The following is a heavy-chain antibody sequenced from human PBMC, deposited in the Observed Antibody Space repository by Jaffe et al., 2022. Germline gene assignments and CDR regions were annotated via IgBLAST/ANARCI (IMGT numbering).Heavy chain of an antibody. CDR1: GFTFGDYA. Sequence: EVQLVESGGDLVQPGRSLRLSCTASGFTFGDYAMSWVRQAPGKGLEWVGFIRSKVYGGTTEYAASVEGRFTVSRDDSKSIAYLQMNSLKPEDTAVYYCTRSLGYCSVTNCPNLDFWGQGTLVTVSS. CDR3: TRSLGYCSVTNCPNLDF. CDR2: IRSKVYGGTT. J-gene: IGHJ4*02. V-gene: IGHV3-49*04. D-gene: IGHD2-8*02.